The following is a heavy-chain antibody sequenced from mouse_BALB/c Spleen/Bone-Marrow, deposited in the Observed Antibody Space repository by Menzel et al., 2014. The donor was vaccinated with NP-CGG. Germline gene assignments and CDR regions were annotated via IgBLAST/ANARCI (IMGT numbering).Heavy chain of an antibody. CDR2: ISTYSGNT. Sequence: QVQLQQPGPELVRTGVSVKISCKGSGYTFTDYAMHWVKQSHAKSLEWIGVISTYSGNTNYNQKFKGKATMTVDKSSSTAYMELARLTSEDSAIYYCARGIYYDSTWFAYWGQGTLVTVSA. V-gene: IGHV1-67*01. CDR3: ARGIYYDSTWFAY. D-gene: IGHD2-4*01. CDR1: GYTFTDYA. J-gene: IGHJ3*01.